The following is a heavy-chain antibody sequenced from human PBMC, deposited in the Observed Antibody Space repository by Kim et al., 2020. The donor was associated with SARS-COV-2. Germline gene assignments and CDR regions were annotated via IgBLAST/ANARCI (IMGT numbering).Heavy chain of an antibody. V-gene: IGHV5-51*01. Sequence: YSPSFQGQVTISADKSISTAYLQWSSLKASDTAMYYCARFPMIPGAFDIWGQGTMVTVSS. D-gene: IGHD3-16*01. CDR3: ARFPMIPGAFDI. J-gene: IGHJ3*02.